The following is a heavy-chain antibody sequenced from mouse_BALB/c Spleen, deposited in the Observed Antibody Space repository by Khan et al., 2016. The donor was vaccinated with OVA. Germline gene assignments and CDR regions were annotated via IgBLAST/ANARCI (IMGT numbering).Heavy chain of an antibody. D-gene: IGHD3-1*01. CDR1: GYTFTNYW. CDR3: ARRGAARATGDYFDY. J-gene: IGHJ2*01. CDR2: IFTGGGYT. V-gene: IGHV1-63*02. Sequence: QVQLKQSGAELVRPGNSVKMSCKAAGYTFTNYWIGWVKQRPGHGLEWIGDIFTGGGYTNYNEKFKGKATLTADTSSSTAYMQLSSLTSEDSALYYCARRGAARATGDYFDYWGQGTTLTVSS.